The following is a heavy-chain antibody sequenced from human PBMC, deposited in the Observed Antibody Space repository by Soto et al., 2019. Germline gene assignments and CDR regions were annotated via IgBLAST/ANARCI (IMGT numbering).Heavy chain of an antibody. CDR2: ISAYNGNT. CDR3: ARNEPYYYDSSGYYTPFFDP. V-gene: IGHV1-18*01. D-gene: IGHD3-22*01. CDR1: GYTFTSYG. Sequence: ASVKVSCKASGYTFTSYGISWVRQAPGQGLEWMGWISAYNGNTNYAQKLQGRVTMTTDTSTSTAYMELRSLRSDDTAVYYCARNEPYYYDSSGYYTPFFDPWGQGTLVTVSS. J-gene: IGHJ5*02.